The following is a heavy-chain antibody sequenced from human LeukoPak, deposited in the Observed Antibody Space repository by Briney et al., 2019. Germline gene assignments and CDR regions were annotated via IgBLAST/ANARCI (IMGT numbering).Heavy chain of an antibody. V-gene: IGHV1-46*01. CDR1: GYTFTSYY. D-gene: IGHD3-16*01. CDR2: INPSGGST. J-gene: IGHJ4*02. Sequence: ASVKVSCKASGYTFTSYYMHWVRQAPGKGLEWMGIINPSGGSTSYAQKFQGRVTMTRDRSTSTVYVELSSLRSEDTAVYYCARDWDYYEMGYWGQGTLVTVSS. CDR3: ARDWDYYEMGY.